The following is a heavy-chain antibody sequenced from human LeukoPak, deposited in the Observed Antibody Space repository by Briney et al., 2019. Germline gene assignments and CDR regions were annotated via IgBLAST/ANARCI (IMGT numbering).Heavy chain of an antibody. V-gene: IGHV3-21*01. CDR2: VSSSSSYI. D-gene: IGHD3-10*01. Sequence: GGSLGLSCAASGFTFSSYSMNWVRQAPGKGLEWVSSVSSSSSYIYYADSVKGRFTISRDNAKNSLYLQMNSLRAEDTAVYYCARDMVRGVIIIPFDYWGQGTLVTVSS. CDR3: ARDMVRGVIIIPFDY. J-gene: IGHJ4*02. CDR1: GFTFSSYS.